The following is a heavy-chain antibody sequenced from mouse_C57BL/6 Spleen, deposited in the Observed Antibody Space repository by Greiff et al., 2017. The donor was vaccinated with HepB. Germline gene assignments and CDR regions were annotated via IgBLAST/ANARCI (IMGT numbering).Heavy chain of an antibody. CDR2: ISSGGDYI. CDR3: TSEGTVAYFDY. V-gene: IGHV5-9-1*02. J-gene: IGHJ2*01. CDR1: GFTFSSYA. D-gene: IGHD1-1*01. Sequence: EVQVVESGEGLVKPGGSLKLSCAASGFTFSSYAMSWVRQTPEKRLEWVAYISSGGDYIYYADTVKGRFTISRDNARNTLYLQMSSLKTEDTAMYYCTSEGTVAYFDYWGQGTTLTVSS.